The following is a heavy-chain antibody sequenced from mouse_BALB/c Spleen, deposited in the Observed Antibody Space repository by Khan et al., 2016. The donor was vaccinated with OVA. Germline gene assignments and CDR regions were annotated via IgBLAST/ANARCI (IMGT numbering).Heavy chain of an antibody. CDR2: ISYSGNT. V-gene: IGHV3-2*02. Sequence: VQLQQSGPGLVKPSQSLSLTCTVTGYSITSEFAWNWIRQFPGNKLEWMGYISYSGNTRYNPSLKSLISITRDTSRNQFFLQLNSVTTEDTATYYCARKDYYDYDTFPYWGQGTLVTVSA. CDR1: GYSITSEFA. CDR3: ARKDYYDYDTFPY. D-gene: IGHD2-4*01. J-gene: IGHJ3*01.